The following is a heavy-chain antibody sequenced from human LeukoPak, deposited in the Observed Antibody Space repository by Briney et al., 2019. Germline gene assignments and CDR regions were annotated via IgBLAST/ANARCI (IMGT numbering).Heavy chain of an antibody. D-gene: IGHD6-13*01. CDR3: ARTHSSSWYGNWFDP. CDR2: ISSSSSTI. J-gene: IGHJ5*02. CDR1: GFTFSSYS. V-gene: IGHV3-48*04. Sequence: QPGGSLRLSCAASGFTFSSYSLNWVRQAPGKGLEWVSYISSSSSTIYYADSVKGRFTISRDNAKNSLYLQMNSLRAEDTAVYYCARTHSSSWYGNWFDPWGQGTLVTVSS.